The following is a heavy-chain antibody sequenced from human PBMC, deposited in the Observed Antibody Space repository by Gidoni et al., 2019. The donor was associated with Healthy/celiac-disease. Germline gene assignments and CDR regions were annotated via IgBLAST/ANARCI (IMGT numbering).Heavy chain of an antibody. D-gene: IGHD2-8*01. CDR3: AREYYCTNGVCYPGGWFDP. CDR1: GFPFSSYC. CDR2: IWYDGRNK. V-gene: IGHV3-33*01. J-gene: IGHJ5*02. Sequence: QVQLVASGGGVVQPGRSLGLTCAASGFPFSSYCMHWVRQALGKGLEWVSVIWYDGRNKYYADSVKGRFTISRDNSKNTLYLQMNSLRAEDTAVYYCAREYYCTNGVCYPGGWFDPWGQGTLVTVSS.